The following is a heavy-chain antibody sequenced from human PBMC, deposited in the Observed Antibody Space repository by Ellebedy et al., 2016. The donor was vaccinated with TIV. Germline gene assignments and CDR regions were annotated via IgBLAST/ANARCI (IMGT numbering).Heavy chain of an antibody. CDR1: GFTSTNYW. CDR3: ARASAVGPSYNDY. J-gene: IGHJ4*02. CDR2: IIADGIGA. V-gene: IGHV3-74*01. D-gene: IGHD6-19*01. Sequence: PGGSLRLSCAASGFTSTNYWMHWVPQAPGKGLVWVSRIIADGIGADYADSVRGRFTISRDNAKNTLYLQMNSLRADDTAIYFCARASAVGPSYNDYWGQGTLVTVSS.